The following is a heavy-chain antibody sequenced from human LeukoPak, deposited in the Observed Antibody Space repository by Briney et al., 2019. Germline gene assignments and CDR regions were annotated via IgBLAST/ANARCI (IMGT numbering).Heavy chain of an antibody. D-gene: IGHD3-16*02. CDR2: IYYSGST. CDR1: GGSISSSSYY. V-gene: IGHV4-39*07. Sequence: SETQSLTCTVSGGSISSSSYYWGWIRQPPGKGLEWIGNIYYSGSTYYNPSLESRVTMSLDTSKNQFSLKLSSVTAADTAVYYCARDENGYVWGSFRAWGQGTLVTVSS. CDR3: ARDENGYVWGSFRA. J-gene: IGHJ5*02.